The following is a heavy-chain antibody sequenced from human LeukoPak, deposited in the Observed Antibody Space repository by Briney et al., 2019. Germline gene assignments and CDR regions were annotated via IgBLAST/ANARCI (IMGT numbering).Heavy chain of an antibody. J-gene: IGHJ4*02. D-gene: IGHD3-9*01. Sequence: GGSLRLSCAASGFTFSSYGMHWVRQAPGKGLEWVAVISYDGSNKYYADSVKGRFTISRDNSKNTLYLQMNSLRAEDTAVYYCARGPPERLRDILTGYYSYWGQGTLVTVSS. CDR3: ARGPPERLRDILTGYYSY. CDR2: ISYDGSNK. V-gene: IGHV3-30*03. CDR1: GFTFSSYG.